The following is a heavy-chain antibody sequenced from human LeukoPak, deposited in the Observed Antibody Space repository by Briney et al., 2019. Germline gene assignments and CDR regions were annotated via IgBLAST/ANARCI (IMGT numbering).Heavy chain of an antibody. D-gene: IGHD6-13*01. CDR2: INPNSGGT. V-gene: IGHV1-2*02. J-gene: IGHJ6*03. CDR3: ARGGPGIAAAGEYYYYYMDV. Sequence: ASVKVPCKASGYTFTGYYMHWVRQAPGQGLEWMGWINPNSGGTNYAQKFQGRVTMTRDTSISTAYMELSRLRSDDTAVYYCARGGPGIAAAGEYYYYYMDVWGKGTTVTVSS. CDR1: GYTFTGYY.